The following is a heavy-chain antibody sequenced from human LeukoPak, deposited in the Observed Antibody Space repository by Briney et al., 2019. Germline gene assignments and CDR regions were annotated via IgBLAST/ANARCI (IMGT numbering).Heavy chain of an antibody. D-gene: IGHD4-17*01. J-gene: IGHJ4*02. CDR2: ISSSSSYI. CDR3: ARVRTATPWFFDY. CDR1: GFTFSSYS. Sequence: GGSLRLSCAASGFTFSSYSMNWVRQAPGKGLEWVSSISSSSSYIYYADSVKGRFTIFRDNAKNSLYLQMNSLRAEDTAVYYCARVRTATPWFFDYWGQGTLVTVSS. V-gene: IGHV3-21*01.